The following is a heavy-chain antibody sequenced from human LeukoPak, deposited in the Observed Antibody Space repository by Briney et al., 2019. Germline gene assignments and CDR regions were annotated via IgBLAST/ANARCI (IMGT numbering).Heavy chain of an antibody. Sequence: SETLSLTCAVYGGSFSGYYWSWIRQPPGKGLEWIGEINHSGSTNYNPSLKSRVTISVDTSKNQFSLKLSSVTAADTAVYYCARGQDATMMPFDYWGQGTLVTVSS. V-gene: IGHV4-34*01. J-gene: IGHJ4*02. CDR3: ARGQDATMMPFDY. CDR2: INHSGST. CDR1: GGSFSGYY. D-gene: IGHD3-22*01.